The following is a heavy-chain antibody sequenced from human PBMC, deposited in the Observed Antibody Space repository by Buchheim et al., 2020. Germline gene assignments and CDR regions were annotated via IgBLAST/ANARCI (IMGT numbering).Heavy chain of an antibody. Sequence: EVQLVESGGGLVQPGGSLRLSCAASGFTFSSYSMNWVRQAPGKGLEWVSYISSSSSTIYYADSVKGRFTISRDNAKNSLYLQMYSLRDEDTAVYYCARSRYSSGWSTSYYYYGMDVWGQGTT. CDR2: ISSSSSTI. D-gene: IGHD6-19*01. CDR3: ARSRYSSGWSTSYYYYGMDV. V-gene: IGHV3-48*02. CDR1: GFTFSSYS. J-gene: IGHJ6*02.